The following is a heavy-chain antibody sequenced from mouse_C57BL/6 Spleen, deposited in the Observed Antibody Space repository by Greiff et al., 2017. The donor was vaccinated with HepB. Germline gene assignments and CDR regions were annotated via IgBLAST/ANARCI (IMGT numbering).Heavy chain of an antibody. J-gene: IGHJ1*03. CDR3: ARELGRGRYFDV. CDR2: IYPGGGYT. Sequence: VKLQESGAELVRPGTSVKMSCKASGYTFTNYWIGWAKQRPGHGLEWIGDIYPGGGYTNYKEKFKGKATLTADKSSSTAYMQFSSLTSEDSAIYYCARELGRGRYFDVWGTGTTVTVSS. V-gene: IGHV1-63*01. CDR1: GYTFTNYW. D-gene: IGHD4-1*01.